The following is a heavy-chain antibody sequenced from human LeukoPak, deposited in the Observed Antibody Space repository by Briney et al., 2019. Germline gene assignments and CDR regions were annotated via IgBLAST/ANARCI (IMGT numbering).Heavy chain of an antibody. CDR2: INPKSGDT. V-gene: IGHV1-2*02. J-gene: IGHJ4*02. CDR1: GYTLNDYY. CDR3: ARSPRGSSSWPFDY. D-gene: IGHD6-13*01. Sequence: ASVKVSCKASGYTLNDYYINWVRQAPGQGLEWMGWINPKSGDTKFAQKFQGRVTMTRDTSISTAYMDLSRLKSDDTAVYYCARSPRGSSSWPFDYWGQGTLVTVSS.